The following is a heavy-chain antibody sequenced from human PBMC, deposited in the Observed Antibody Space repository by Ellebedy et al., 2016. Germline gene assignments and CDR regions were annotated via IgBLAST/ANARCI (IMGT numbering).Heavy chain of an antibody. CDR1: GDTFTTYG. CDR3: AAAYCGGDCYGTYYYYGMDV. CDR2: IRVYNGDS. Sequence: ASVKVSCXASGDTFTTYGISWVRQAPGQGLEWMGWIRVYNGDSNYAQKLQGRVSLTTDTSTSTAYMELRSLGSDDTAVYYCAAAYCGGDCYGTYYYYGMDVWGHGTAVTVSS. D-gene: IGHD2-21*02. V-gene: IGHV1-18*01. J-gene: IGHJ6*02.